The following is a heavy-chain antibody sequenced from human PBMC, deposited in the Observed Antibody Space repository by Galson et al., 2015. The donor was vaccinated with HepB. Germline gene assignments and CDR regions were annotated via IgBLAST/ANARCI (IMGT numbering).Heavy chain of an antibody. V-gene: IGHV3-11*06. CDR2: ISPSTLYT. Sequence: SLRLSCAASGFTFSDYYMSWIRQAPGKGLEWLSYISPSTLYTNYADSVKGRFTISRDNAKNSRFLQINSLRAEDTAVYYCARVADADYGDHTHFDFWGQGVLVTVSS. J-gene: IGHJ4*02. CDR1: GFTFSDYY. D-gene: IGHD4-17*01. CDR3: ARVADADYGDHTHFDF.